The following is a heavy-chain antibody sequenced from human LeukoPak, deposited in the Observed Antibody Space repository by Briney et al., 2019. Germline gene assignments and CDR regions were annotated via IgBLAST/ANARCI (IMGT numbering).Heavy chain of an antibody. Sequence: ASVKVSCKASGYTFTSYDFIWVRQATGQGLEWMGWMNPNSGDTGYAQKLLGRVTMTRSTSISTAYMELSSLRSEDTAVYFCASSSFFYYYGMDVWGQGTTVTVSS. CDR1: GYTFTSYD. V-gene: IGHV1-8*01. CDR3: ASSSFFYYYGMDV. J-gene: IGHJ6*02. D-gene: IGHD6-13*01. CDR2: MNPNSGDT.